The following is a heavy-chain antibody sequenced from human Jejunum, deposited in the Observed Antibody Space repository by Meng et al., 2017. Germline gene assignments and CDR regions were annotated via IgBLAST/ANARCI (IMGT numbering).Heavy chain of an antibody. D-gene: IGHD5-18*01. V-gene: IGHV4-4*02. J-gene: IGHJ4*02. Sequence: QVRLQETGPGLGTPSETLPPPCAVSGGSISSVYWWTWVRQSPGKGLEWIGEIYISGSTNYNPSLKRRVTISADKSKNQFSLKLTSVTAADTAVYYCARGGYYSFDYWGQGTLVTVSS. CDR3: ARGGYYSFDY. CDR2: IYISGST. CDR1: GGSISSVYW.